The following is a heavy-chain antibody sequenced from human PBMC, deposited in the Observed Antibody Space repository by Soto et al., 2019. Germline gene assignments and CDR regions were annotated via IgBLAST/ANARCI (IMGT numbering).Heavy chain of an antibody. CDR2: ISAYNGNT. V-gene: IGHV1-18*01. J-gene: IGHJ4*02. D-gene: IGHD6-13*01. CDR1: GYTFTSYG. Sequence: QVQLVQSGAEVKKPGASVKVSCKASGYTFTSYGISWVRQAPGQGLEWMGWISAYNGNTNYAQKLQGRVTMTTDPSTRTVYMQLRSLRFDDTALYYCASESSSSCHDYCGQGTLVTVSS. CDR3: ASESSSSCHDY.